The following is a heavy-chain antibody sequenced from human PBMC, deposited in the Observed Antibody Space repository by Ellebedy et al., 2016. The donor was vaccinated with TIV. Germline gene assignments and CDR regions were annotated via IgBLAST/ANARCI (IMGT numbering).Heavy chain of an antibody. D-gene: IGHD1-26*01. CDR3: AKDLGSGGSYHAFDY. V-gene: IGHV3-9*01. CDR1: GFTFADYA. Sequence: GGSLRLXXAASGFTFADYAMHWVRQAPGKGLEWVSGISWNSGSIGYADSVKGRFTISRDNAKNSLYLQMNSLRAEDTALYYCAKDLGSGGSYHAFDYWGQGTLVTVSS. CDR2: ISWNSGSI. J-gene: IGHJ4*02.